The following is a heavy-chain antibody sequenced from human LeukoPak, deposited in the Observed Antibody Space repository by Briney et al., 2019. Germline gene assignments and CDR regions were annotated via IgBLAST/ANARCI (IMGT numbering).Heavy chain of an antibody. V-gene: IGHV3-23*01. D-gene: IGHD1-26*01. CDR1: GFTFSSYA. Sequence: GGSLRLSCAASGFTFSSYAMTWVRQAPGKGLEWVSAISGSGDTTYYADSVKGRFTSSRDNSQNTVYLHMNNLRAEDTALYYSANWREGARPSFDYWGEGTLVTVSS. J-gene: IGHJ4*02. CDR2: ISGSGDTT. CDR3: ANWREGARPSFDY.